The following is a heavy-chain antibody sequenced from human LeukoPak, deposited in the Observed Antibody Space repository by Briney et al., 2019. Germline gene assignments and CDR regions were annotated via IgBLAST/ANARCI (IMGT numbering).Heavy chain of an antibody. CDR3: AKESIAAHYYYYMDV. D-gene: IGHD6-6*01. J-gene: IGHJ6*03. CDR2: ISGSGGST. Sequence: GGSLRLSCAASGFTFSSYAMSWVRQAPGKGLEWVSAISGSGGSTYYADSVKGRFTISRDSSKNTLYLQMNSLRAEDTAVYYCAKESIAAHYYYYMDVWGKGTTVTVSS. CDR1: GFTFSSYA. V-gene: IGHV3-23*01.